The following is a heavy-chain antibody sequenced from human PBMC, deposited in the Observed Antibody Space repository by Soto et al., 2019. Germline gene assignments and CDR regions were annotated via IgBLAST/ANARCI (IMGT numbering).Heavy chain of an antibody. CDR1: GGTFSSYT. CDR2: IIPILGIA. V-gene: IGHV1-69*02. CDR3: ARVGGYYGSGSSRESYYYYGMDV. Sequence: QVQLVQSGAEVKKPGSSVKVSCKASGGTFSSYTISWVRQAPGQGLEWMGRIIPILGIANYAQKFQGRVTITADKSTSTAYMELSSLRSEDTAVYYCARVGGYYGSGSSRESYYYYGMDVWGQGTTVTVSS. J-gene: IGHJ6*02. D-gene: IGHD3-10*01.